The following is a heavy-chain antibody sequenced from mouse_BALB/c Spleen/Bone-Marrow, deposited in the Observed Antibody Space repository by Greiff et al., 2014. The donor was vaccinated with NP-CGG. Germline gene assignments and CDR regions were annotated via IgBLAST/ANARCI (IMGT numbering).Heavy chain of an antibody. CDR1: GYTFSEYT. J-gene: IGHJ2*01. CDR2: INPISGDA. Sequence: VHVKQSGPELVKPGASVKISCKTSGYTFSEYTIHWVKQSHGKSLEWIGGINPISGDATYNRKFEDKATLTLDKSSTTAYLDLRSLTSEDSAVYYWARARRFDFWGTGTTLTVSS. V-gene: IGHV1-18*01. CDR3: ARARRFDF.